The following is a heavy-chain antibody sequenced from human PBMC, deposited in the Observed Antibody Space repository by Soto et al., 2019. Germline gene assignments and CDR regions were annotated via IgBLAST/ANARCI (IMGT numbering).Heavy chain of an antibody. Sequence: PGGSLRLSCAASGFTFSSYAMSWVRQAPGKGLEWVSAISGSGGSTYYAESVKGRFTISRDNSKNKLYLQMNSQIADDTAVYYCAKHCSSTSCYISLMDVWGQGTTVTVSS. CDR3: AKHCSSTSCYISLMDV. CDR2: ISGSGGST. D-gene: IGHD2-2*02. V-gene: IGHV3-23*01. CDR1: GFTFSSYA. J-gene: IGHJ6*02.